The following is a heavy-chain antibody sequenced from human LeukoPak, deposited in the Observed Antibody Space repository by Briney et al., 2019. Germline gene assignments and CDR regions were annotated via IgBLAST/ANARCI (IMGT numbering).Heavy chain of an antibody. CDR1: GGSISSYY. CDR3: ARHSVYGSSGYFDPFDY. CDR2: IYYSGST. J-gene: IGHJ4*02. Sequence: SSDTLSLTCTVSGGSISSYYWSWLRQPPGKGLEWIGYIYYSGSTNYNPSLKSRVTISVDTSRNQFSLRLTSVTAADTAVYYCARHSVYGSSGYFDPFDYWGQGTLVTVSS. V-gene: IGHV4-59*08. D-gene: IGHD3-22*01.